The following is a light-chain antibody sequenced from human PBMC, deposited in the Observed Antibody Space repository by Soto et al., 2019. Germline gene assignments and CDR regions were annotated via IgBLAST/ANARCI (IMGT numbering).Light chain of an antibody. J-gene: IGKJ2*01. CDR1: QSVSSY. V-gene: IGKV3-11*01. CDR3: QQRSNLPPYT. Sequence: EIVLTQSPATLSLSPGERATLSCRASQSVSSYLAWYQQKPGQAPRLLIYDASNRATGIPARFSGSGSETDFTLTISSLEPEDFAVYYLQQRSNLPPYTFGQGTKLEIK. CDR2: DAS.